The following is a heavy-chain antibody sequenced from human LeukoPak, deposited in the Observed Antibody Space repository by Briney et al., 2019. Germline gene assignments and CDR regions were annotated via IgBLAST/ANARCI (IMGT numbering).Heavy chain of an antibody. D-gene: IGHD2-2*01. CDR1: GFTFSSYS. J-gene: IGHJ3*02. CDR2: INSSSSYI. V-gene: IGHV3-21*01. Sequence: GALLLSCAASGFTFSSYSMNWVRPAAGKGLEWVSSINSSSSYIYYEDSVKRRFTISRYNAKHSQYLQMNSLAAEDTAVYYCTSDGSTRLGAFDMWGQGTLLTVSS. CDR3: TSDGSTRLGAFDM.